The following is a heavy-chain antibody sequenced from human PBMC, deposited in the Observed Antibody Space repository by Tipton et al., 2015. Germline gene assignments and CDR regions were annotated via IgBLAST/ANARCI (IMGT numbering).Heavy chain of an antibody. CDR2: VNYIGST. J-gene: IGHJ4*02. CDR1: GGFISDYY. Sequence: TLSLTCSVSGGFISDYYWSWIRQPPGKGLEWIGYVNYIGSTDYNPALQSRVTMSVDTSKKQFSLNLTSVTAADTAVYYCARGSSGTTGDFEYWGQGTLVTVSS. D-gene: IGHD1-1*01. V-gene: IGHV4-59*01. CDR3: ARGSSGTTGDFEY.